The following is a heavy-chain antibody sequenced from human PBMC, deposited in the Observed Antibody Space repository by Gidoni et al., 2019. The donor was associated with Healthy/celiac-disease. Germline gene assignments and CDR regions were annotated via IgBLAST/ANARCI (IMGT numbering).Heavy chain of an antibody. D-gene: IGHD5-18*01. Sequence: APGKGLEWVGFIRSKAYGGTTEYAASVKGRFTISRDDSKSIAYLQMNSLKTEDTAVYYCTRVRGYSYGSDAFDIWGQGTMVTVSS. CDR3: TRVRGYSYGSDAFDI. J-gene: IGHJ3*02. V-gene: IGHV3-49*02. CDR2: IRSKAYGGTT.